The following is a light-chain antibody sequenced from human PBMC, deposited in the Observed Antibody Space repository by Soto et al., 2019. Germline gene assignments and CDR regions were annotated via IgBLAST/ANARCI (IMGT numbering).Light chain of an antibody. J-gene: IGKJ4*01. Sequence: DIQMTQSPSILSASVGDRVTITCRASQSIRSWLAWYQQKPGKAPKLLIYDAYSLESGVPSRFSGRRSGTEFTLTIAGLQPEDFATYSCQQYESYSPLTFGGGTKVDLK. CDR1: QSIRSW. V-gene: IGKV1-5*01. CDR3: QQYESYSPLT. CDR2: DAY.